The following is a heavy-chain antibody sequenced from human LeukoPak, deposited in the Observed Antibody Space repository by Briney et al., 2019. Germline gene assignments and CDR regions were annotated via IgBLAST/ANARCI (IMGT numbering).Heavy chain of an antibody. CDR2: IYPGDSDT. CDR3: ARAFWSGWGYYFDY. CDR1: GYTLTTYW. Sequence: GESLKISCKASGYTLTTYWIGWVRQMAGKDLEWMGIIYPGDSDTRYSPSFQGQVTMSVDPSIRTAYLYWSSLKASDTAMYYCARAFWSGWGYYFDYWGQGTLVTVSS. V-gene: IGHV5-51*01. J-gene: IGHJ4*02. D-gene: IGHD3-3*01.